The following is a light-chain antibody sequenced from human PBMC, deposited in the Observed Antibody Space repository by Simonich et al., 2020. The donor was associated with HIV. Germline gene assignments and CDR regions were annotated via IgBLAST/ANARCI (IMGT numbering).Light chain of an antibody. Sequence: QSVLTQPPSVSGAPGQRVTISCTGSSSNIGAGYDVHWYHQLPRTAPKLLIYSNNNRPSGVPDRFSGSKSGTSASLAITGLQAEDEAEYYCSSYAGSNNLVFGGGTKVTVL. CDR3: SSYAGSNNLV. J-gene: IGLJ2*01. V-gene: IGLV1-40*01. CDR2: SNN. CDR1: SSNIGAGYD.